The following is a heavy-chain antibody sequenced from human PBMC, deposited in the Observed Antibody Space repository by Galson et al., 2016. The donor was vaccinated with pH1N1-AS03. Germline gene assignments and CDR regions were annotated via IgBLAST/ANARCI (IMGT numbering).Heavy chain of an antibody. CDR3: TRDGAAHDYYYYGTEV. V-gene: IGHV1-69*13. D-gene: IGHD3-16*01. CDR1: GGTFGNYA. Sequence: SVKVSCKASGGTFGNYAVSWVRLAPGQGLEWLGAIVPVFGTTNYAQTLQGRLTITADASTSTANMELSGLRLDDTALYYCTRDGAAHDYYYYGTEVWGQGTTVTVSS. J-gene: IGHJ6*02. CDR2: IVPVFGTT.